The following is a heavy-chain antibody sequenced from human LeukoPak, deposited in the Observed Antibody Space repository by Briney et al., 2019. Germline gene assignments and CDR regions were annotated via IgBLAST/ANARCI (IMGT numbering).Heavy chain of an antibody. V-gene: IGHV3-11*04. Sequence: KPGGSLRLSCAASGFTFSDYYMSWIRQAPGKGLEWVSYISSSGSTIYYADSVKGRFTISRDNAKNSLYLQMNSLRAEDTAVYYCAGYDLRTTRENYGMDVWGQGTTVTVSS. J-gene: IGHJ6*02. CDR2: ISSSGSTI. CDR3: AGYDLRTTRENYGMDV. D-gene: IGHD3-22*01. CDR1: GFTFSDYY.